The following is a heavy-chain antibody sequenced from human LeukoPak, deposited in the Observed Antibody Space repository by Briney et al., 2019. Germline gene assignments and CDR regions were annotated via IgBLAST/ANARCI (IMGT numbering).Heavy chain of an antibody. CDR3: AKFGLYYNMDV. J-gene: IGHJ6*02. D-gene: IGHD3-16*01. CDR2: IHYSGST. CDR1: GGSISGFY. V-gene: IGHV4-59*03. Sequence: PSETLSLTCAVSGGSISGFYWTWIRQPPGKGLEIIGQIHYSGSTDYNPSLKSRITMSVDTSKNQFFLSLNSVTAADTAVYYCAKFGLYYNMDVWGQGTTVTVSS.